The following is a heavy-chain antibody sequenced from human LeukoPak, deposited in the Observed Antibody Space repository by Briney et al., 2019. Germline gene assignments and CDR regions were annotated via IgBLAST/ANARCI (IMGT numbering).Heavy chain of an antibody. CDR2: ITSGSSYI. V-gene: IGHV3-21*04. D-gene: IGHD2-2*01. Sequence: GGSLRLSCAASGFTFSSYAMNWVRQAPGKGLEWVSSITSGSSYIYYADSVKGRFTISRDNAKSSLYLQMNSLRAEDTAVYYCAKDIVVVPAAPGAFDIWGQGTMVTVSS. CDR1: GFTFSSYA. CDR3: AKDIVVVPAAPGAFDI. J-gene: IGHJ3*02.